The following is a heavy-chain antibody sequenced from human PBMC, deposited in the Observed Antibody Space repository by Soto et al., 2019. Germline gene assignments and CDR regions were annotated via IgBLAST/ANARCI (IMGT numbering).Heavy chain of an antibody. CDR2: IYYSGST. Sequence: SETLSLTCTVSGGSISSGGYYWSWIRQHPGKGLEWIGYIYYSGSTYYNPSLKSRVTISVDTSKNQFSLKLSSVTAADTAVYYCARVAAAGRDHYGMDVWGQGTTVTVSS. V-gene: IGHV4-31*03. CDR1: GGSISSGGYY. CDR3: ARVAAAGRDHYGMDV. D-gene: IGHD6-13*01. J-gene: IGHJ6*02.